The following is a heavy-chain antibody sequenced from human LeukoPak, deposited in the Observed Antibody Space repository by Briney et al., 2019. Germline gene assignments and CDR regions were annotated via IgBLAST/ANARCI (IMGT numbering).Heavy chain of an antibody. V-gene: IGHV3-21*01. D-gene: IGHD6-13*01. J-gene: IGHJ4*02. Sequence: PGGSLRLSCAASGFTFSSYSMNWVRQAPGKGLEWVSSISSSSSYIYYADSVKGRFTISRDNAKNSLYLQMNSQRAEDTAVYYCARDLTPMAAADVSFWGQGTLVTVSS. CDR2: ISSSSSYI. CDR1: GFTFSSYS. CDR3: ARDLTPMAAADVSF.